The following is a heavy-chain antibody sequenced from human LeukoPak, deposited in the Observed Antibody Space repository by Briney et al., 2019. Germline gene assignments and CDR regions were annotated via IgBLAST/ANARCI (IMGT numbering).Heavy chain of an antibody. Sequence: QSGGSLRLSCAASGFTFSSYWMSWVRQAPGKGLEWVANIKQDGSEKYYVDSVKGRFTISRDNAKNSLYLQMNSLRAEDTAVYYCARANGAYYYYMDVWGKGTTVTVSS. CDR1: GFTFSSYW. J-gene: IGHJ6*03. CDR2: IKQDGSEK. CDR3: ARANGAYYYYMDV. D-gene: IGHD1-1*01. V-gene: IGHV3-7*01.